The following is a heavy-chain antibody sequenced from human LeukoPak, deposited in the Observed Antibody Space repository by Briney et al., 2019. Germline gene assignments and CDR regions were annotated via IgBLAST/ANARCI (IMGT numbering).Heavy chain of an antibody. CDR3: AKSGGSGLIDY. CDR1: GASISSNNYY. Sequence: SETLSPTCTVSGASISSNNYYWGWVRQPPGKGLEWIGNIYSSGNTYYDASLKSRITIYINTSKNQFSLNLSSVTAADTAVYYFAKSGGSGLIDYWGQGTLVTVSS. V-gene: IGHV4-39*01. D-gene: IGHD1-26*01. CDR2: IYSSGNT. J-gene: IGHJ4*02.